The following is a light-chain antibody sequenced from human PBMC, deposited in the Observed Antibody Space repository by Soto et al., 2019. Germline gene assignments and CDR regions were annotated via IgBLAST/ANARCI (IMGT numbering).Light chain of an antibody. Sequence: DIQMTQSPSTLSAFVGDRVTITCRASQSIRSYLAWYQQKPGKAPKLLIYKASNLESGVPSRFSGSGSGTEFTLTLSSLQPDDFATYYCQQYNSYPRTFGQGTKVEIK. CDR1: QSIRSY. V-gene: IGKV1-5*03. J-gene: IGKJ1*01. CDR2: KAS. CDR3: QQYNSYPRT.